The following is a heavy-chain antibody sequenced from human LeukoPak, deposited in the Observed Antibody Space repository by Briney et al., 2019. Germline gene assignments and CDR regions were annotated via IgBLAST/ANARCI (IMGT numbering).Heavy chain of an antibody. V-gene: IGHV3-33*08. Sequence: PGGSLRLSCVASGFTFSNYAMSWVRQAPGKGLEWVAVIWYDGSNKYYADSVKGRFTISRDNSKNTLYLQMNSLRAEDTAVYYCARDRRIAAPPDYWGQGTLVTVSS. CDR2: IWYDGSNK. CDR3: ARDRRIAAPPDY. J-gene: IGHJ4*02. CDR1: GFTFSNYA. D-gene: IGHD6-6*01.